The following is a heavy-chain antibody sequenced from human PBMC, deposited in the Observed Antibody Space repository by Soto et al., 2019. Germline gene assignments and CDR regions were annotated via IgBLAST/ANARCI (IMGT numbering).Heavy chain of an antibody. V-gene: IGHV4-34*01. J-gene: IGHJ6*02. CDR2: INHSGST. CDR1: RGSVSGYY. Sequence: PXATLSLLSAVYRGSVSGYYWSWIRQPPGKGLEWIGEINHSGSTNYNPSLKSRVTISVDTSKNQFSLKLSSVTAADTAVYYCASVLPVVRGENYHYGMDVWGQRTTVTLSS. CDR3: ASVLPVVRGENYHYGMDV. D-gene: IGHD3-10*01.